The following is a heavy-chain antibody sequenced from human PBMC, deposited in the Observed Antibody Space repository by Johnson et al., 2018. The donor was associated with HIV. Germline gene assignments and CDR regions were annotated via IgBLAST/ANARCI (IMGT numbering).Heavy chain of an antibody. CDR2: ISYDGSNK. Sequence: QVQLVESGGGVVQPGGSLRLSCAASGFTFSSYAMHWVRQAPGKGLEWVAVISYDGSNKYYADSVTGRFTISRDNSKKTLYLQMNSLRAEDTAVYYCARGGGFYYYDSSGYYRRVGAFDIWGQGTMVTVSS. D-gene: IGHD3-22*01. V-gene: IGHV3-30-3*01. CDR1: GFTFSSYA. J-gene: IGHJ3*02. CDR3: ARGGGFYYYDSSGYYRRVGAFDI.